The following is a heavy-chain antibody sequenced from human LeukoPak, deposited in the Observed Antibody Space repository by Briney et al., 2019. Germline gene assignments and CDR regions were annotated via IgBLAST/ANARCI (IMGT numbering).Heavy chain of an antibody. J-gene: IGHJ4*02. CDR1: DGSISIYY. CDR3: VRDRELTY. Sequence: SETLSLTCTVSDGSISIYYWSWIRQPPGKGLEWIGYVYSSGNTNYSPSLKGRAIISADTSKNQFSLKLTSVTAADTAVYYCVRDRELTYWGQGILVTVAS. D-gene: IGHD3-10*01. V-gene: IGHV4-4*08. CDR2: VYSSGNT.